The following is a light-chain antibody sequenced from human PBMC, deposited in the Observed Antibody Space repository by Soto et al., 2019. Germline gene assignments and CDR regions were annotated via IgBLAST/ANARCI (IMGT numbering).Light chain of an antibody. J-gene: IGLJ1*01. CDR1: SSDVGAYDY. V-gene: IGLV2-8*01. CDR3: SSYRSGGTFV. Sequence: QSALTQPPSASGSPGQSVTISCTGTSSDVGAYDYVSWYQQHPGKAPKLMIYEINKRPSGVPDRFSGSKSGNTASLTVSGLQAEDEADYYCSSYRSGGTFVFGSGTKVTVL. CDR2: EIN.